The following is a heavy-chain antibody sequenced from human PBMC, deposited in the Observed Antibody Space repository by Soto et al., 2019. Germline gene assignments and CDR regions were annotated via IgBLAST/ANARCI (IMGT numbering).Heavy chain of an antibody. V-gene: IGHV3-11*01. CDR1: GFIFSDYY. D-gene: IGHD3-10*01. CDR3: ATYPSPYTSGSFDP. J-gene: IGHJ5*02. CDR2: ISGSGNTI. Sequence: GSLRLSCAASGFIFSDYYMSWVRQAPGKGLECLAYISGSGNTIYYADSVQARFTISRDNTKKSLYLQMDGLRAEDTALYYCATYPSPYTSGSFDPWGQGTLVTVSS.